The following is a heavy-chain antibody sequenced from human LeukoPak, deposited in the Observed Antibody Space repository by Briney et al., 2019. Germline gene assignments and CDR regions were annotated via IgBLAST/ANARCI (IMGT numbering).Heavy chain of an antibody. V-gene: IGHV3-30*18. CDR1: GFTFSSYG. J-gene: IGHJ4*02. Sequence: GGSLRLSCAASGFTFSSYGMHWVRQAPGKGLEWVAVISYDGSNKYYADSVKGRFTISRDNSKNTLYLQMNSLRAEDTAVYYWAKGPSGPIYDRGVFVDYWGRGPLVTVSS. CDR3: AKGPSGPIYDRGVFVDY. CDR2: ISYDGSNK. D-gene: IGHD3-22*01.